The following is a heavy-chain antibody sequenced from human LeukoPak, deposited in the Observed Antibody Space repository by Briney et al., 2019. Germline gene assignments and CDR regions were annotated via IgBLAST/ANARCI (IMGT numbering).Heavy chain of an antibody. CDR2: IYYSGST. CDR1: GGSISSYY. Sequence: SETLSLTCTVSGGSISSYYWSWIRQPSGKGLEWIGYIYYSGSTNYNPSLKSRVTISVDTSKNQFSLKLSSVTAADTAVYYCARRGGAAFDIWGQGTMVTVSS. CDR3: ARRGGAAFDI. D-gene: IGHD2-21*01. V-gene: IGHV4-59*08. J-gene: IGHJ3*02.